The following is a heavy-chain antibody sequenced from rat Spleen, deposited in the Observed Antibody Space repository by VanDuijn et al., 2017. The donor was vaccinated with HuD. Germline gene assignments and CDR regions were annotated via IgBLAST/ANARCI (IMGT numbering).Heavy chain of an antibody. J-gene: IGHJ2*01. Sequence: EVQLVESGGGLVQPGRSLKLSCVASGFTFNNYWMTWIRQAPGKGLEWVASITNIGGNTFYPDSVEGRFTISRDNAKSTLYLQMNSRRSEDTATYYCTREGATTVWYFDFWGQGVMVTVSS. D-gene: IGHD1-11*01. V-gene: IGHV5-31*01. CDR2: ITNIGGNT. CDR1: GFTFNNYW. CDR3: TREGATTVWYFDF.